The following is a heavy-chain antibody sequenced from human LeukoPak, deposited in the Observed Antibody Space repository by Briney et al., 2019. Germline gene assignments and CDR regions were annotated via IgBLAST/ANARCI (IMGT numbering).Heavy chain of an antibody. CDR3: AKFPESYHYMDV. CDR1: GFIFSNYG. CDR2: IWNDGSNK. V-gene: IGHV3-33*06. J-gene: IGHJ6*03. Sequence: PGGSLRLSCAASGFIFSNYGMYWVRQAPDKRLEWVAVIWNDGSNKYYADSVKGRFTISRDNSKNTLYLQMNSLRAEDTAIYYCAKFPESYHYMDVWGKGTTVTVSS.